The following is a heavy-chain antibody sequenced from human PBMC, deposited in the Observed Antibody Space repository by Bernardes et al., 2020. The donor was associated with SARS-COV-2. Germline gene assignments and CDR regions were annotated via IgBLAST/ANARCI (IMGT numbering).Heavy chain of an antibody. CDR1: VGSFSGYY. CDR3: ARSFGRPGYSSSWRPWGAGLHGY. J-gene: IGHJ4*01. Sequence: SETLSLTCAVYVGSFSGYYWSWIRQPPGKGLEWIGEINHSGSTNYNPSLKSRVTISVDTSKNQFSLKLSSVTAADTAVYYCARSFGRPGYSSSWRPWGAGLHGYWGHGTLVSVPS. CDR2: INHSGST. V-gene: IGHV4-34*01. D-gene: IGHD6-13*01.